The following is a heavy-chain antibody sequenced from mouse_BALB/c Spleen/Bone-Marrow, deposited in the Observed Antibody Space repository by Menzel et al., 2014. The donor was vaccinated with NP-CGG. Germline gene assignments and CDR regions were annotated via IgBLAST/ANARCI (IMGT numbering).Heavy chain of an antibody. Sequence: GHLEESGAELAKPGASVRMSCNASGYAFTSYWMHWVKQRPGQGLEWIGYINPSTGYTGYNQKFKNKATLTADKSSRTVYMELSSLTNEDSAVYYCTRGWDGFVYWGQGTTITGSS. CDR3: TRGWDGFVY. J-gene: IGHJ2*01. D-gene: IGHD2-3*01. CDR1: GYAFTSYW. V-gene: IGHV1-7*01. CDR2: INPSTGYT.